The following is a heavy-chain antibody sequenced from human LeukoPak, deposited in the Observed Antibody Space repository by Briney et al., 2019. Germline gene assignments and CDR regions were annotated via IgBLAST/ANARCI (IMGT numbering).Heavy chain of an antibody. CDR1: GGSFSGYY. J-gene: IGHJ4*02. V-gene: IGHV4-34*01. CDR3: ARRQCSSTSCYLGY. D-gene: IGHD2-2*01. CDR2: INHSGST. Sequence: SETLSLTCAVYGGSFSGYYWSWIRQPPGKGLEWIGQINHSGSTNYNPSLKSRVTISVDTSKNQFSLKLSSVTAADTAVYYCARRQCSSTSCYLGYWGQGTLVTVSP.